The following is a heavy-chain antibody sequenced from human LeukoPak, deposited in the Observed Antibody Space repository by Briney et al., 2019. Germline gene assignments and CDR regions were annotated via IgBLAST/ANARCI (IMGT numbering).Heavy chain of an antibody. V-gene: IGHV3-21*01. D-gene: IGHD3-3*01. J-gene: IGHJ6*03. CDR2: ISSSSSSI. CDR1: EFTFSHYS. Sequence: PGGSLRLSCAASEFTFSHYSMNWVRQAPGKGLEWVSSISSSSSSIYYADSVKGRFSISRDNAKNSVYLEMNSLRVEDTAVYYCARDSDFRRGYSTPHHDYYMDVWGKGTTVTVSS. CDR3: ARDSDFRRGYSTPHHDYYMDV.